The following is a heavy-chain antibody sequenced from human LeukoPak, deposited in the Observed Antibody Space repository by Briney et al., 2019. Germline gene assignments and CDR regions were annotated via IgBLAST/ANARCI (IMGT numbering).Heavy chain of an antibody. CDR3: ARGPPDCSSTSCYAFDAFDI. V-gene: IGHV4-59*12. CDR1: GGSISSYY. Sequence: SETLSLTCTVSGGSISSYYWSWIRQPPGKGLEWIGYIYYSGSTNYNPSLKSRVTISVGTSKNQFSLKLSSVTAADTAVYYCARGPPDCSSTSCYAFDAFDIWGQGTMVTVSS. J-gene: IGHJ3*02. D-gene: IGHD2-2*01. CDR2: IYYSGST.